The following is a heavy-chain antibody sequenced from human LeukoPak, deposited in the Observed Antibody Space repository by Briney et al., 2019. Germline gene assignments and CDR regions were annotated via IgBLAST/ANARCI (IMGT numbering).Heavy chain of an antibody. CDR3: ASKGGYYDSSGYYPLDY. V-gene: IGHV1-18*01. CDR2: ISAYDGNT. D-gene: IGHD3-22*01. CDR1: GYTFASYG. J-gene: IGHJ4*02. Sequence: GASVKVFCKASGYTFASYGISWVRQAPGQGLEWMGWISAYDGNTNYAQKLQGRVTMTTDASTSIAYMELRSLKSDDTAVYYCASKGGYYDSSGYYPLDYWGQGTLVTVSS.